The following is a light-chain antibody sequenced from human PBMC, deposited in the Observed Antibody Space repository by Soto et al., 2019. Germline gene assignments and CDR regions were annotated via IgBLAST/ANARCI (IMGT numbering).Light chain of an antibody. CDR1: QSVSNNY. J-gene: IGKJ1*01. CDR3: QQYGSSGT. Sequence: EIGLTQSPGTLSLSTRERATLSCRASQSVSNNYLAWYQQKPGQAPRLLIYGASNRATGIPDRFSGSGSGTDFTLTISRLEPEDFAVYYCQQYGSSGTFGQGTKVDI. V-gene: IGKV3-20*01. CDR2: GAS.